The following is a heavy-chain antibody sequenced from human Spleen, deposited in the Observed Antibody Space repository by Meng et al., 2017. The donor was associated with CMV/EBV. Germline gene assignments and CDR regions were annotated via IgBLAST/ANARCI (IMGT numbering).Heavy chain of an antibody. J-gene: IGHJ3*02. V-gene: IGHV3-48*03. CDR1: GFTFSSYE. CDR3: ARVYSSSWGGAFDI. D-gene: IGHD6-13*01. Sequence: GGSLRLSCVASGFTFSSYEMNWVRQAPGKGLEWVSYISSSASTIYYADSVKGRFTVSRDNAKNSLSLQMNSLRAEDTTIHYCARVYSSSWGGAFDIWGQGTMVT. CDR2: ISSSASTI.